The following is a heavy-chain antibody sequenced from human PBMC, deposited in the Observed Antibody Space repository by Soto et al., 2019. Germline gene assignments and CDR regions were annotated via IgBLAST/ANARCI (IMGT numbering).Heavy chain of an antibody. V-gene: IGHV4-59*02. CDR1: GDSVSSYY. CDR2: IYNSGRT. Sequence: PSETLSLTCTVSGDSVSSYYWSWIRQPPEKGLDWIGYIYNSGRTNYNPSLKGRVTISVDTSKNQFSLNLNSVTAADTAVYYCSRLRGHYYDALTGYFDASDIWGQGTLVTVSS. CDR3: SRLRGHYYDALTGYFDASDI. D-gene: IGHD3-9*01. J-gene: IGHJ3*02.